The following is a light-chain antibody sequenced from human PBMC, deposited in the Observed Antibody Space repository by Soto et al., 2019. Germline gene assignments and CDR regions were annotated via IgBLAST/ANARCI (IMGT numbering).Light chain of an antibody. CDR2: DNN. CDR3: GSWDYTLSVGV. Sequence: QSVLTQPPSVSAAPGQRVTISCSGSSSNIGNNYVSWYQQLPGTAPKLLIYDNNKRPSGIPDRFSGSKSGTSATLGITGLQTGDEADYYCGSWDYTLSVGVFGGGTQLTVL. V-gene: IGLV1-51*01. J-gene: IGLJ2*01. CDR1: SSNIGNNY.